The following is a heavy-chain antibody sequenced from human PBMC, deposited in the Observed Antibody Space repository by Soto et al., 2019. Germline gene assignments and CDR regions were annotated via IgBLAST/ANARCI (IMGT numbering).Heavy chain of an antibody. D-gene: IGHD2-15*01. CDR3: AIFFCSGSNCLNWFDS. CDR1: GFTFISYS. Sequence: PGGALRLSCAASGFTFISYSMNWVLQAPGKGLEWVSYISSSSTTKYYADSVKGRFTISRDNAKNSLYLQMNSLRAEDTAVYYCAIFFCSGSNCLNWFDSLGQGTLVTGSS. J-gene: IGHJ5*01. V-gene: IGHV3-48*01. CDR2: ISSSSTTK.